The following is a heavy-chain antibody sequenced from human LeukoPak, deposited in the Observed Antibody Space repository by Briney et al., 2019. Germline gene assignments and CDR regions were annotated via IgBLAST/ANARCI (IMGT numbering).Heavy chain of an antibody. CDR2: IRYDGSDK. CDR3: ARGSLAWSGTFDY. Sequence: PGGTLRLSCAASGFTFSSYGMSWVRQAPGKGLEWVAFIRYDGSDKYYADSVKGRFTISRDNSRNTLYLQMNSLRAEDTTMYYCARGSLAWSGTFDYWGQGTLVTVSS. CDR1: GFTFSSYG. J-gene: IGHJ4*02. V-gene: IGHV3-30*02. D-gene: IGHD3-3*01.